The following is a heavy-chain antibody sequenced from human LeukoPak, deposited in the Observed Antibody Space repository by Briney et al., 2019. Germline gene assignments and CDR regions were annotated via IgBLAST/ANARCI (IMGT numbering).Heavy chain of an antibody. V-gene: IGHV3-30*02. CDR1: GFTFSAYG. CDR2: IRYDGSDK. D-gene: IGHD1-26*01. CDR3: AKEYSGSFEY. Sequence: GGSLRLSCAVSGFTFSAYGMHWVRQAPGKGLEWVAFIRYDGSDKYYADSVKGRFTISRDNSKNTVYLQMNSLRPEDTAMYHCAKEYSGSFEYWGQGTLVIVSS. J-gene: IGHJ4*02.